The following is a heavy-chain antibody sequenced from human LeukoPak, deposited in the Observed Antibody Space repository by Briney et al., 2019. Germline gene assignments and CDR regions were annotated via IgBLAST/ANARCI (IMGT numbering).Heavy chain of an antibody. D-gene: IGHD2-2*01. V-gene: IGHV3-23*01. Sequence: GGSLRLSCAASGFTFSSYAMSWVRQAPGKGLEWVSAISGSGGSTYYADSVKGRFTISRDNSKNTLYLQMNSLRAEDTAVYYCAKSYKPLSPIVVVPAAMVWFDPWGQGTLVTVSS. CDR2: ISGSGGST. CDR1: GFTFSSYA. J-gene: IGHJ5*02. CDR3: AKSYKPLSPIVVVPAAMVWFDP.